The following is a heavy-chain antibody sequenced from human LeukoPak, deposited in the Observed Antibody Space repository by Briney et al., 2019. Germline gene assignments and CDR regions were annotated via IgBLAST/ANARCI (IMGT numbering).Heavy chain of an antibody. CDR3: ARDTNVAVAAFFDY. J-gene: IGHJ4*02. CDR1: GDSISSSTYY. Sequence: SETLSLTCTVSGDSISSSTYYWGWIRQSPGKGLEWIGSIYYSGSTYYNPSLKSRVTISVDTSKNQFSLKLSSVTAADTAVYYCARDTNVAVAAFFDYWGQGTLVTVSS. V-gene: IGHV4-39*07. D-gene: IGHD6-19*01. CDR2: IYYSGST.